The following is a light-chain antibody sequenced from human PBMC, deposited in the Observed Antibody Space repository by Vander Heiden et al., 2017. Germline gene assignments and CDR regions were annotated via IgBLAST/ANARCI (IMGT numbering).Light chain of an antibody. J-gene: IGLJ3*02. V-gene: IGLV1-44*01. CDR1: SSNIGSNT. Sequence: SVLTQPPSASGTPGQRVTISCSGSSSNIGSNTVNWYQQLPGTAPNLLIYSNNQRPSGVPDRFSGSKSGTSASLAISGLQSEDEADYYCAAWDDSLNGQWVFGGGTKLTVL. CDR3: AAWDDSLNGQWV. CDR2: SNN.